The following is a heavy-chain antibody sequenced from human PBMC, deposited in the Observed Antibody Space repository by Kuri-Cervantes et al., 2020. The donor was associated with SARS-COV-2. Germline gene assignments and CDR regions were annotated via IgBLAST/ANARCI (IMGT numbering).Heavy chain of an antibody. V-gene: IGHV3-33*08. CDR3: AREEYSSSWSAVDFDY. CDR1: GFTFSSYG. Sequence: GESLKISCAASGFTFSSYGMHWVRQAPGKGLEWVAVIWYDGSNKYYADSVKGRFTISRDNSKNTLYLQMNSLRAADTAGYYCAREEYSSSWSAVDFDYWGQGTLVTVSS. D-gene: IGHD6-13*01. J-gene: IGHJ4*02. CDR2: IWYDGSNK.